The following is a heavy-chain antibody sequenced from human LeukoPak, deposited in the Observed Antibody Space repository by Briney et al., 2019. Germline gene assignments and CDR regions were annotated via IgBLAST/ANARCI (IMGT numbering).Heavy chain of an antibody. J-gene: IGHJ4*02. CDR3: ARSRDGYNYNDY. CDR1: GFTFSSYA. CDR2: ISYDGSNK. V-gene: IGHV3-30*04. D-gene: IGHD5-24*01. Sequence: PGGSLRLSCAASGFTFSSYAMHWVRQAPGKGLEWVAVISYDGSNKYHADSVKGRFTISRDNSKNTLYLQMNSLRAEDTAVYYCARSRDGYNYNDYWGQGTLVTVSS.